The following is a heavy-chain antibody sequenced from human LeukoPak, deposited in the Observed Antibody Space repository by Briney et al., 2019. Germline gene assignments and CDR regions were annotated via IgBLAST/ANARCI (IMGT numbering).Heavy chain of an antibody. V-gene: IGHV4-59*01. CDR3: ARGVVAAAGRTFDF. J-gene: IGHJ4*02. CDR1: GGSISSYY. CDR2: IYNSGST. D-gene: IGHD6-13*01. Sequence: SETLSLTCTVSGGSISSYYWSWIRQPPGKGLEWIGYIYNSGSTSYNPSLRSRVTISLDTSKNQFSLKLSSVTAAGTAIYYCARGVVAAAGRTFDFWGQGTLVTVSS.